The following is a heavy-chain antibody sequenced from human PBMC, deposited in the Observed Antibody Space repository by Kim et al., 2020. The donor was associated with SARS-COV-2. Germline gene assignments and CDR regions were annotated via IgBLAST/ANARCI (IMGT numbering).Heavy chain of an antibody. CDR1: GGTFSSYA. CDR2: IIPIFGTA. CDR3: ARDPWQQLVTGFDP. Sequence: SVKVSCKASGGTFSSYAISWVRQAPGQALEWMGGIIPIFGTANYAQKFQGRVTITADESTSTAYMELSSLRSEDTAVYYCARDPWQQLVTGFDPWGQGTLVTVSS. V-gene: IGHV1-69*13. J-gene: IGHJ5*02. D-gene: IGHD6-13*01.